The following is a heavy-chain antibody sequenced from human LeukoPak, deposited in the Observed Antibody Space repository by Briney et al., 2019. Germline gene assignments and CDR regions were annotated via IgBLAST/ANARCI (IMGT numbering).Heavy chain of an antibody. CDR3: VRDGRSFGY. CDR1: GFTFSDYW. V-gene: IGHV3-7*01. J-gene: IGHJ4*02. CDR2: VKEDASET. Sequence: GGSLRLSCLGSGFTFSDYWMSWVRQAPGKGPEWVANVKEDASETFYVDSVKGRFTISRDNAKNSLYLQMRSLRGEDTAVYYCVRDGRSFGYWGQGTLVTVSS.